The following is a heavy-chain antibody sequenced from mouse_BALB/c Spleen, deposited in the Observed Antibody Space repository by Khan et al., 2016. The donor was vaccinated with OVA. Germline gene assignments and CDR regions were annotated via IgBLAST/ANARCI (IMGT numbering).Heavy chain of an antibody. CDR1: GFSLTSYG. Sequence: VQLQESGPGLVQPSQSLSITCTVSGFSLTSYGVHWVRQSPGKGLEWLGVIWRGGSTDYNAAFMSRLSITKDNSKSQVFFKMNSLQADDTAIYYCAKHWGLYYAMDYGGQGTSVTVSS. D-gene: IGHD4-1*01. CDR2: IWRGGST. J-gene: IGHJ4*01. V-gene: IGHV2-5*01. CDR3: AKHWGLYYAMDY.